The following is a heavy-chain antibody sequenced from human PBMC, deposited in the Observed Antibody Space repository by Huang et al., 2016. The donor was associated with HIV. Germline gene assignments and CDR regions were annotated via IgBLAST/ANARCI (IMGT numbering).Heavy chain of an antibody. CDR3: ARGGSYHDEYFQH. CDR1: GYTFTDYY. CDR2: INPNSGGT. D-gene: IGHD1-26*01. Sequence: QVQLVQSGAEVKKPGASVRVSCKTSGYTFTDYYMQWVRQAPGQGLEWMGWINPNSGGTDYAKKFQGRVTMTRDTSINTTYMELNRLTSDDMAVYYCARGGSYHDEYFQHWGQGTLVTVSS. J-gene: IGHJ1*01. V-gene: IGHV1-2*02.